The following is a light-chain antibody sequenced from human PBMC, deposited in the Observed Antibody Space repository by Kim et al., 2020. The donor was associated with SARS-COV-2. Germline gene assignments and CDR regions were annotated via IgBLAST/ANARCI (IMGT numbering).Light chain of an antibody. CDR2: DPS. V-gene: IGKV1-5*01. CDR3: QRYTRYRT. CDR1: RHFSSG. J-gene: IGKJ5*01. Sequence: GNNVTIACRASRHFSSGLAWYQQKPGKAPKLLFYDPSGWEGGVQSRFSGSGSGTEFTLTFGILQPDDFATYYCQRYTRYRTFGHG.